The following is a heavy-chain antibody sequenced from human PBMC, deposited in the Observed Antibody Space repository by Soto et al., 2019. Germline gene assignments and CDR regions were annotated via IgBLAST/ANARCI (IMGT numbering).Heavy chain of an antibody. CDR2: LSGSGGST. CDR1: GFTFSNYA. CDR3: ARGSLFGDYGDLDY. Sequence: PGGSLRLSCAASGFTFSNYAMIWVRQAPGKGLEWVSTLSGSGGSTYYADSVKGRFTISRDNAKNTLYLQMNSLRVEDTAVYYCARGSLFGDYGDLDYWGQGTLVTVSS. D-gene: IGHD4-17*01. V-gene: IGHV3-23*01. J-gene: IGHJ4*02.